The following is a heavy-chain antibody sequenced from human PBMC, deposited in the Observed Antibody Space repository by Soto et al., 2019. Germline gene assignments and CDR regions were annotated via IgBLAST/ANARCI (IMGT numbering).Heavy chain of an antibody. D-gene: IGHD3-22*01. CDR2: INPSGGST. Sequence: ASVKVSCKASGYTFTSYYMHWVRQAPGQGLEWMGIINPSGGSTSYAQKFQGRVTMTRDTSTSTVYMELSSLRSEDTAVYYCARDLTNYYDSSGLRFDIWGQGTMVTVS. V-gene: IGHV1-46*01. CDR1: GYTFTSYY. J-gene: IGHJ3*02. CDR3: ARDLTNYYDSSGLRFDI.